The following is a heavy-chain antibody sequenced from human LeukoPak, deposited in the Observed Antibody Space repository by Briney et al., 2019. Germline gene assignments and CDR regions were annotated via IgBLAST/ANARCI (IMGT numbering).Heavy chain of an antibody. CDR3: ARGLLTARARDAFDI. D-gene: IGHD7-27*01. Sequence: SVKVSCKASGGTFSSYAISWVRQAPGQGLEWMGGIIPIFGTANYAQKFQGRVTMTTDTSANTAYMELGSLRSDDTAVYYCARGLLTARARDAFDIWGQGTMVTVSS. CDR2: IIPIFGTA. CDR1: GGTFSSYA. J-gene: IGHJ3*02. V-gene: IGHV1-69*05.